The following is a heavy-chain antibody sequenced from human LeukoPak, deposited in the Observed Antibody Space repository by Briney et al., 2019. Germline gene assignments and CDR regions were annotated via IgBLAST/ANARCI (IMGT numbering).Heavy chain of an antibody. Sequence: SETLSLTCVVSGGSLSTPHWSWIRQPPGRGLEWIGYISDSGSTNYNPSLKSRVTISVDTSKNQFSLMLSSVTAADTAVYYCARGYDSSAYYPFNYWGQGTLVTVSS. J-gene: IGHJ4*02. CDR2: ISDSGST. V-gene: IGHV4-59*11. CDR3: ARGYDSSAYYPFNY. CDR1: GGSLSTPH. D-gene: IGHD3-22*01.